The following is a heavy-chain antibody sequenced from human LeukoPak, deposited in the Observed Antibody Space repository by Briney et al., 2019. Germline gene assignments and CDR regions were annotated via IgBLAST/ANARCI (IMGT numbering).Heavy chain of an antibody. CDR3: ARDSTYWYDSGSSGPHYFDY. CDR2: ISSDGSKT. D-gene: IGHD3-10*01. J-gene: IGHJ4*02. V-gene: IGHV3-30*01. Sequence: GGSPRLSCAASGFIFSNYAMHWVRQAPGKGLEWGALISSDGSKTYHADSVKGRFSISRENSKNTMYVKLNSLRAEDTSVYYCARDSTYWYDSGSSGPHYFDYWGQGTLVTVSS. CDR1: GFIFSNYA.